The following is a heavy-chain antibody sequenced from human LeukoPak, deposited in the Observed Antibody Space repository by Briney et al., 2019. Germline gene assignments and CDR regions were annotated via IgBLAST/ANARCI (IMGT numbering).Heavy chain of an antibody. CDR1: GGTFSSYA. CDR2: IFPIFGIA. Sequence: ASVKVSCKASGGTFSSYAISWVRQAPGQGLEWMGRIFPIFGIANYAQKFQGRVTITADKSTSTAYMELSSLTAEDTAVYYCARGYCSGGSCYVPRVNGMEVWGEGTTVTVSS. J-gene: IGHJ6*04. D-gene: IGHD2-15*01. CDR3: ARGYCSGGSCYVPRVNGMEV. V-gene: IGHV1-69*04.